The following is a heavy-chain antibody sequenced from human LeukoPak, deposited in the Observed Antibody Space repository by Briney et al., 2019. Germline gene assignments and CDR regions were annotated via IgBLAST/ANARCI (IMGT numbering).Heavy chain of an antibody. D-gene: IGHD1-14*01. CDR1: GFTVITND. J-gene: IGHJ4*02. CDR3: ARGVEPLAANTLAY. Sequence: GGSLRLSCAASGFTVITNDMTWVRQAPGKGLDWVSVLYSDGNTKYADSVQGRFTISRENSKNTLYLEMNSLSPDDTAVYYCARGVEPLAANTLAYWGQGTLVTVSS. CDR2: LYSDGNT. V-gene: IGHV3-53*01.